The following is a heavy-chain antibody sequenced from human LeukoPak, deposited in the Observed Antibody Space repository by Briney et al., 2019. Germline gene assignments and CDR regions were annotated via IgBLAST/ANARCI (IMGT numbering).Heavy chain of an antibody. Sequence: PSETLSLTCAVYGGSFSDYYWSWIRQPPGKGLEWIGEINHSGSTNYNPSLKSRVTISVDTSKNQFSLKLSSVTAADTAVYYCATRGEGYDSSGYLNYWGQGTLVTVSS. D-gene: IGHD3-22*01. V-gene: IGHV4-34*01. CDR3: ATRGEGYDSSGYLNY. J-gene: IGHJ4*02. CDR1: GGSFSDYY. CDR2: INHSGST.